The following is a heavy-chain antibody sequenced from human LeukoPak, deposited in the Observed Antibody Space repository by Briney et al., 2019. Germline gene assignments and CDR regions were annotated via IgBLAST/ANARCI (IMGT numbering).Heavy chain of an antibody. J-gene: IGHJ6*03. V-gene: IGHV4-31*03. CDR1: GGSISSGGYY. Sequence: SQTLSLTCTVSGGSISSGGYYWSWIRQHPGKGLEWIGYIYYSGSTYYNPSLKSRVTISVDTSKNQFSLKLSSVTAADTAVYYCARGRTAAIVGDYYYMDVWGKGTTVTVSS. CDR2: IYYSGST. CDR3: ARGRTAAIVGDYYYMDV. D-gene: IGHD2-2*02.